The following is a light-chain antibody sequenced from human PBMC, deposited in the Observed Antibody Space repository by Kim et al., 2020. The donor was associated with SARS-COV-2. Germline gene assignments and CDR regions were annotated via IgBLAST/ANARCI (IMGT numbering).Light chain of an antibody. V-gene: IGLV2-14*03. Sequence: QSSTMSFTGTSSEIGAHTVVSWYQTHPGKAPKRMIYGVSERPSGVSNRCSGSKSGNTVTLTISGLQAEDEADYYCSSYIRASSFGFGGGTQLTVL. J-gene: IGLJ3*02. CDR3: SSYIRASSFG. CDR2: GVS. CDR1: SSEIGAHTV.